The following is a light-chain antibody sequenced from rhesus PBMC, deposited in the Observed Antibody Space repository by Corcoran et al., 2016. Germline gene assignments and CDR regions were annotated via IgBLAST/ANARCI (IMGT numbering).Light chain of an antibody. CDR2: SAS. CDR1: KGISNY. V-gene: IGKV1S14*01. Sequence: DIQMTQSPSSLSASVGDTVTITCRASKGISNYLAWYQQKPRKDPNPLIYSASNLERGVPSRFRGSVSGTAFTLTLISLQTEHLATYYCKQPNSYPFSFGQGTKVEIK. CDR3: KQPNSYPFS. J-gene: IGKJ2*01.